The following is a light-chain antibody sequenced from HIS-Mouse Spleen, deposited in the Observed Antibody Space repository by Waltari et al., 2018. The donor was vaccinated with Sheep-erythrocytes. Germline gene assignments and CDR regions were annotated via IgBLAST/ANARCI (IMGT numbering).Light chain of an antibody. CDR3: CSYAGSSTPWV. J-gene: IGLJ3*02. CDR2: EGS. CDR1: SSDVGSYNL. V-gene: IGLV2-23*01. Sequence: QSALTRPASVSGSPGQSITISCTGTSSDVGSYNLVSWYQQHPGKAPKLMIYEGSKRPSGVSNLFSGSKSGNTASLTISGLQAEDEADYYCCSYAGSSTPWVFGGGTKLTVL.